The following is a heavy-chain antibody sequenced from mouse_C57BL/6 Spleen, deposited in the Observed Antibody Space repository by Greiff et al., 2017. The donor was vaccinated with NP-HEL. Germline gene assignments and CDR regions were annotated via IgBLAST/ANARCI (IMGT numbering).Heavy chain of an antibody. D-gene: IGHD1-1*01. Sequence: EVQLQQSVAELVRPGASVKLSCTASGFNIKNTYMHWVKQRPEQGLEWIGRIDPANGNTKYAPKFQGKATITADTSSNTAYLQLSSLTSEDTAIYYCAREHYYGSSYEGYYAMDYWGQGTSVTVSS. J-gene: IGHJ4*01. V-gene: IGHV14-3*01. CDR2: IDPANGNT. CDR3: AREHYYGSSYEGYYAMDY. CDR1: GFNIKNTY.